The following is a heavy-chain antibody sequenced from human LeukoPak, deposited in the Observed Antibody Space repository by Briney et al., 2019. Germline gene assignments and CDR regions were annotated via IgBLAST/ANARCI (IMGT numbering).Heavy chain of an antibody. Sequence: PGGSLRLSCAASGFTVSGNYMSWVRQAPGKGLEWVSAISGSGGSTYYADSVKGRFTISRDNSKNTLYLQMNSLRAEDTAVYYCAKGTLDIVVVPAAPKVYYFDYWGQGTLVTVSS. CDR3: AKGTLDIVVVPAAPKVYYFDY. CDR1: GFTVSGNY. J-gene: IGHJ4*02. D-gene: IGHD2-2*01. V-gene: IGHV3-23*01. CDR2: ISGSGGST.